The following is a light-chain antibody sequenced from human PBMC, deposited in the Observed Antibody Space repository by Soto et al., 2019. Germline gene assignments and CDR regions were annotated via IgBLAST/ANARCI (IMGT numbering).Light chain of an antibody. Sequence: DIVMTQSPLSLPVTPGEPASISCRSSQSLLHSNGYNYLDWYLQKPGQSPQLLIYLGSNRASGVPDRFSGSGSGTDFTLKISRVEAEDVGVYYCMQALQNPTFGRGTKVDIK. CDR1: QSLLHSNGYNY. CDR3: MQALQNPT. J-gene: IGKJ1*01. V-gene: IGKV2-28*01. CDR2: LGS.